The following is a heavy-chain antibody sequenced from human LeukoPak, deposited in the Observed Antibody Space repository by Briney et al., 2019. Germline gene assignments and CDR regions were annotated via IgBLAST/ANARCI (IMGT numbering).Heavy chain of an antibody. CDR1: GYTLTGYC. V-gene: IGHV1-2*02. CDR3: VRENSTHGVCYQHLDY. J-gene: IGHJ4*02. CDR2: INPNRAGT. Sequence: ASVKVSCKASGYTLTGYCMHLVRQAPGQGLEWMGWINPNRAGTNYAQKFQARVTMTRATSISTAYMELSRLRSDDTAVYYCVRENSTHGVCYQHLDYWGQGTRVTVSS. D-gene: IGHD2-8*01.